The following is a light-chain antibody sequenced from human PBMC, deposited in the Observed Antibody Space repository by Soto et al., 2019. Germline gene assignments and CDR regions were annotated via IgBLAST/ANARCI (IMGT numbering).Light chain of an antibody. CDR1: SSDVGGYNS. V-gene: IGLV2-8*01. CDR3: TSYAGSRNLV. CDR2: EVN. J-gene: IGLJ3*02. Sequence: QSALSQPPSASGSPGHSVTISCTGTSSDVGGYNSVSWYQQHPGRAPKHLIFEVNKRHSGVPDCISASKSDNTAYLTFSCLQAEEAANYYFTSYAGSRNLVFGGGTKLTFL.